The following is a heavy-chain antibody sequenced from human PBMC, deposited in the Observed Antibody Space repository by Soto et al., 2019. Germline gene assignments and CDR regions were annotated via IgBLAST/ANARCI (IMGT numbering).Heavy chain of an antibody. CDR2: IYYSGST. J-gene: IGHJ3*02. V-gene: IGHV4-34*09. D-gene: IGHD2-15*01. CDR1: GGSFSGYY. Sequence: PSETLSLTCAVYGGSFSGYYWSWVRQPPGKGLEWIGYIYYSGSTSYNPSLKSRVTISVDTSKNQFSLKLGSVTAADTAVYYCARGVGYCSGGSCYPDDAFDIWGQGTRVTVSS. CDR3: ARGVGYCSGGSCYPDDAFDI.